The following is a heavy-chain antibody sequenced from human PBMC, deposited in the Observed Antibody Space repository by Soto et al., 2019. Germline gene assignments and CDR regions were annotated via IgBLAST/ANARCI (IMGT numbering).Heavy chain of an antibody. Sequence: ASVKVSCKASGYTFTSYYMHWVRQAPGQGLEWMGIINPSGGSTSYAQKFQGRVTMTRDTSTSTVYMELSSLRSEDTAVYYCARDLGSGYYDSSGLGAFDIWGQGTMVTVSS. CDR1: GYTFTSYY. CDR3: ARDLGSGYYDSSGLGAFDI. D-gene: IGHD3-22*01. J-gene: IGHJ3*02. V-gene: IGHV1-46*01. CDR2: INPSGGST.